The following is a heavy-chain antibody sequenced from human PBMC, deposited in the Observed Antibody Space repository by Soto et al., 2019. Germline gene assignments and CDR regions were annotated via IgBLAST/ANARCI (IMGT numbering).Heavy chain of an antibody. Sequence: QEQLQESGPGLVKPSQTLSLTCTVSGGSISSGDYYWSWIRPPPGKGLEWIGYIYYSGSTYYNPSLKSRVTISVDTSKNQFSLKLSSVTAADTAVYYCARERPDGARLDPWGQGTLVTVSS. CDR1: GGSISSGDYY. CDR2: IYYSGST. J-gene: IGHJ5*02. D-gene: IGHD6-6*01. V-gene: IGHV4-30-4*01. CDR3: ARERPDGARLDP.